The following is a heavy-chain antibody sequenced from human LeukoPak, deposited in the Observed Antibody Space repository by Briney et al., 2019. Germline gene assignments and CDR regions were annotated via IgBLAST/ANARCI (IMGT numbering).Heavy chain of an antibody. Sequence: KPSETLSLTCTVSGGSISGYYWSWTRQSPGKGLVWIGYMYYSGSTNYNPSLKGRVTMSVDMSKNQFSLKLSSVTAADTALYYCARHLTYYYDSSGYPRDAFDIWGQGTMVTVSS. D-gene: IGHD3-22*01. CDR2: MYYSGST. J-gene: IGHJ3*02. CDR3: ARHLTYYYDSSGYPRDAFDI. V-gene: IGHV4-59*08. CDR1: GGSISGYY.